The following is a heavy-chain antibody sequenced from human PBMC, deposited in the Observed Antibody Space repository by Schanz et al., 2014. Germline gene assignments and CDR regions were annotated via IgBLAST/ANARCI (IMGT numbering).Heavy chain of an antibody. CDR3: ARGSCTASGCYDAFDL. CDR1: GYTLTNFD. V-gene: IGHV1-46*01. J-gene: IGHJ3*01. D-gene: IGHD2-2*01. Sequence: QVQLVQSGREVKKPGASVKVSCKASGYTLTNFDINWVRQAPGQGLEWMGLINPSDGSTTYVWGFHGRLTMTRDTSTTTVYMDLSTLRSEDTAVYYCARGSCTASGCYDAFDLWGQGTLVTVSS. CDR2: INPSDGST.